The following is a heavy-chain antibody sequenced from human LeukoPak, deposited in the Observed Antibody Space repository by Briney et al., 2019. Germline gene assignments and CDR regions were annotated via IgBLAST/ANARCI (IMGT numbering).Heavy chain of an antibody. CDR2: ISGSGYYS. J-gene: IGHJ4*02. CDR3: AKGGPTGSNYFDF. D-gene: IGHD1-26*01. Sequence: GGSLRLSCAASEFTFDNYAMSWVCQAPGKGLEWVSVISGSGYYSYYADSVKGRFTVSRDNSKTTLYLQMNSLRADDTAVYYCAKGGPTGSNYFDFWGQGTLVTVSS. V-gene: IGHV3-23*01. CDR1: EFTFDNYA.